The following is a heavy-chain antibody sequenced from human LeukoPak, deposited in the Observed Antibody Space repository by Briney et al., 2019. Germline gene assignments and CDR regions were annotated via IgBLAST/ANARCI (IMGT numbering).Heavy chain of an antibody. Sequence: GGSLRLSCAVSGFPFSTNAMSWVRRAPGKGLEWVSGVSGSGDGTYYADSVKGRFTISRDNSKNTLYLQMNSLRAEDTAVYYGAKVSGNYGDPFDYWGQGTLVTVSS. CDR3: AKVSGNYGDPFDY. D-gene: IGHD4-17*01. J-gene: IGHJ4*02. CDR2: VSGSGDGT. V-gene: IGHV3-23*01. CDR1: GFPFSTNA.